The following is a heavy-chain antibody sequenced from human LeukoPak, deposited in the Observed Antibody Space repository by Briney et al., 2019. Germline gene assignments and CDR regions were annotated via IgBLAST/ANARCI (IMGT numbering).Heavy chain of an antibody. CDR1: VSTFTGYY. V-gene: IGHV1-2*07. J-gene: IGHJ4*02. Sequence: GASVKVSCKASVSTFTGYYMHWLRRAPGQRLEWMGWINPNSGDTNYAHNFQGRVTITRDPAINTAYLELSRLRSDDTAVYCCARIKWAAANDWGQETLVTVSS. CDR3: ARIKWAAAND. CDR2: INPNSGDT. D-gene: IGHD6-13*01.